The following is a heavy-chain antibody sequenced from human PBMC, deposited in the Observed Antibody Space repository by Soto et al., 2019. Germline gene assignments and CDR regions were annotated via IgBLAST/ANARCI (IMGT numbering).Heavy chain of an antibody. CDR1: GYTFTGYY. D-gene: IGHD2-15*01. J-gene: IGHJ6*02. CDR3: ARRRAGDIVGMGYYYYGMDV. V-gene: IGHV1-2*04. CDR2: INPNSGGT. Sequence: ASVKVSCKAPGYTFTGYYMHWVRQAPGQGLEWMGWINPNSGGTNYAQKFQGWVTMTRDTSISTAYMELSRLRSDDTAVYYCARRRAGDIVGMGYYYYGMDVWGQGTTVTVSS.